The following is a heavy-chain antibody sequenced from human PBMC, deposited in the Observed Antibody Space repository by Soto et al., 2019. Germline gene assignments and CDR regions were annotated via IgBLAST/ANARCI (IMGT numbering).Heavy chain of an antibody. J-gene: IGHJ1*01. CDR2: ISSSGSTI. Sequence: GGSVRLSXAASGFTFSSYEMNWVRQAPGKGLEWVSYISSSGSTIYYADSVKGRFTISRDNAKNSLYLQMNSLRAEDTAVYYCASGTGYQLLPQYFQHWGQGTLVTVSS. D-gene: IGHD2-2*01. CDR1: GFTFSSYE. V-gene: IGHV3-48*03. CDR3: ASGTGYQLLPQYFQH.